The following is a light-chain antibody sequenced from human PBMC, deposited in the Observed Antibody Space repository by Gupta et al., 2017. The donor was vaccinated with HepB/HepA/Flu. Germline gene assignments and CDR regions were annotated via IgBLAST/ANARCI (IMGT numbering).Light chain of an antibody. CDR3: ETWDSNTRV. J-gene: IGLJ1*01. CDR1: SGHSSYV. CDR2: LEGTGNY. Sequence: QPVLTQSSSASASLGSSVKLTCTLSSGHSSYVIAWHQQQPGKAPRPLMKLEGTGNYNKGSGVPDRFSGSSSGADRYLTISNLQSEDEADYYCETWDSNTRVFGTGTKVTVL. V-gene: IGLV4-60*03.